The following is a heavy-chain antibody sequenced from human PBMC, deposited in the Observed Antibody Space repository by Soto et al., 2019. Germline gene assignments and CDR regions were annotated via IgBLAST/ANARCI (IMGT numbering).Heavy chain of an antibody. CDR2: INPNGGGT. J-gene: IGHJ4*02. D-gene: IGHD3-10*01. V-gene: IGHV1-46*01. CDR3: ARDSSASATSYSFDY. CDR1: GYKFINHY. Sequence: ASVKVSCKASGYKFINHYIHWVRQAPGVGLEWMGIINPNGGGTDYAQKLQGRVTMTTDTYASTVHMELSSLRSEDTAVYFCARDSSASATSYSFDYWGQGTLVTVSS.